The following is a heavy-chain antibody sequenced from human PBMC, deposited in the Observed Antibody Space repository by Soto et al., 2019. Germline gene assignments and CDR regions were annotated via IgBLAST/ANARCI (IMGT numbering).Heavy chain of an antibody. Sequence: EVQLVESGGGLVQPGGSLTLSCAASGFTVSGNYMSWVRQAPGKGLEWVSVIYTGGSTYYTDSVKGRFTISRDNSKNTLSLQMNSLRAEDTAVYYCERDRLGSYDGWFDPWGQGTLVTVSS. CDR2: IYTGGST. CDR3: ERDRLGSYDGWFDP. J-gene: IGHJ5*02. V-gene: IGHV3-66*01. CDR1: GFTVSGNY. D-gene: IGHD3-10*01.